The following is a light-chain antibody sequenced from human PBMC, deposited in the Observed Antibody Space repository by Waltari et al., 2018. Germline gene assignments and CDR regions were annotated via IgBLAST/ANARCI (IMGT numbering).Light chain of an antibody. CDR3: QQYNSWPPYT. J-gene: IGKJ2*01. CDR1: HALNTN. V-gene: IGKV3-15*01. Sequence: EIVMTQSPATLFVSPGERAPLSCSASHALNTNLAWYQQKPGQAPRLLIYGASTRATGIPARFSGSGSGTEFTLTISSLQSEDFAVYYCQQYNSWPPYTFGQGTKLEIK. CDR2: GAS.